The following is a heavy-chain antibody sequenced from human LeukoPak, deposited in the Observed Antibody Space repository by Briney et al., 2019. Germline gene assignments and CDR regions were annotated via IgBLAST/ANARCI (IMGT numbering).Heavy chain of an antibody. CDR2: IKQGGSEK. CDR1: GFTFSSYW. V-gene: IGHV3-7*01. J-gene: IGHJ3*02. CDR3: ARDRNYYDSSGNPATGGAFDI. Sequence: GGSLRLSCAASGFTFSSYWMSWVRQAPGKGLEWVANIKQGGSEKYYVDSVKGRFTISRDNAKNSLYLQMNSLRAEDTAVYYCARDRNYYDSSGNPATGGAFDIWGQGTMVTVSS. D-gene: IGHD3-22*01.